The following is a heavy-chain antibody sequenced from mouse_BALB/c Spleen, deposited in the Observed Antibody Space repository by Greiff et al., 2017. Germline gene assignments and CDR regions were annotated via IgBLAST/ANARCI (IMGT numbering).Heavy chain of an antibody. J-gene: IGHJ4*01. CDR2: IDPENGDT. Sequence: EVQLQQSGAELVRSGASVKLSCTASGFNIKDYYMHWVKQRPEQGLEWIGWIDPENGDTEYAPKFQGKATMTADTSSNTAYLQLSSLTSEDTAVYYCNAKGTVVADYYAMDYWGQGTSVTVSS. CDR1: GFNIKDYY. CDR3: NAKGTVVADYYAMDY. V-gene: IGHV14-4*02. D-gene: IGHD1-1*01.